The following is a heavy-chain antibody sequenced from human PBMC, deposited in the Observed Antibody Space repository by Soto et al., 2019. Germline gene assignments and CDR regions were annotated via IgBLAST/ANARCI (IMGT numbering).Heavy chain of an antibody. CDR2: ISGSGGST. CDR3: AKGSGNYYYYYYMDV. V-gene: IGHV3-23*01. CDR1: GFTFSSYV. Sequence: EVQLLESGGGLVQPGGSLRLSCAASGFTFSSYVMSWVRQAPGKGLEWVSAISGSGGSTYYADSVKGRFTISRDNSKNTLYLQMNSLRAEDTAVYYCAKGSGNYYYYYYMDVWGKGTTVTVSS. D-gene: IGHD3-3*01. J-gene: IGHJ6*03.